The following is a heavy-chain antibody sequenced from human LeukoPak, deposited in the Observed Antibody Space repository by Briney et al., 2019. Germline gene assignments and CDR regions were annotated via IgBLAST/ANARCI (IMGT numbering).Heavy chain of an antibody. CDR3: ARDRGAAANYYYYYGMDV. Sequence: SETLSLTCTVSGGSINSYYWSWIRQPAGKGLEWIGRIYTNGDTNKNPSLRSRVTMSVDTSKNQFSLMLSSETAADTAVYYCARDRGAAANYYYYYGMDVWGQGTTVTVSS. D-gene: IGHD6-13*01. J-gene: IGHJ6*02. CDR2: IYTNGDT. V-gene: IGHV4-4*07. CDR1: GGSINSYY.